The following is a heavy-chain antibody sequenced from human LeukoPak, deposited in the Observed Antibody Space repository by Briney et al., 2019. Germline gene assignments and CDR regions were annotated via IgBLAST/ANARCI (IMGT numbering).Heavy chain of an antibody. J-gene: IGHJ4*02. Sequence: GGSLRLSCAASGFTFSKTWMSWVRQAPGKGLEWVGRIESKTDGGTADYAAPVKGRFTISRDDSKNTLHLQMSSLRTEDTAVYFCTTGQGSGDYESFDYWGQGTLVTASS. CDR2: IESKTDGGTA. CDR3: TTGQGSGDYESFDY. D-gene: IGHD4-17*01. CDR1: GFTFSKTW. V-gene: IGHV3-15*04.